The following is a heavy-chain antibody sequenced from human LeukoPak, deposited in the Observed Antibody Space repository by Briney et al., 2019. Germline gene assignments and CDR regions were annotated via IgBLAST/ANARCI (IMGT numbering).Heavy chain of an antibody. CDR2: INHGGST. Sequence: ASETLSLTCAVYGGSFSGYYWSWIRQPPGKGLEWIGEINHGGSTNYNPSLKSRVTISVDTSKDQFSLKLSSVTAADTAAYYCASWTWIQLYWGQGTLVTVSS. CDR1: GGSFSGYY. CDR3: ASWTWIQLY. J-gene: IGHJ4*02. D-gene: IGHD5-18*01. V-gene: IGHV4-34*01.